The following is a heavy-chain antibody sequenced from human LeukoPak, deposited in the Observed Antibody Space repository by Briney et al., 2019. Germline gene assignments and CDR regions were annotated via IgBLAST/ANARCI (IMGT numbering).Heavy chain of an antibody. CDR3: ARSSLGYCSSTCCYIRYFDY. V-gene: IGHV1-18*01. Sequence: ASVKVSCRASGYTFTSYGISWVRQAPGQGLEWMGWISAYNGNTNYAQKLQGRVTMTTDTSTSTAYMELRSLRSDDTAVYYCARSSLGYCSSTCCYIRYFDYWGQGTLVTVSS. CDR2: ISAYNGNT. D-gene: IGHD2-2*02. J-gene: IGHJ4*02. CDR1: GYTFTSYG.